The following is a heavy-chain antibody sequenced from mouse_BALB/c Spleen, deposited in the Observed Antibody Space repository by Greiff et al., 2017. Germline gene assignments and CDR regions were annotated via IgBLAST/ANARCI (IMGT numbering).Heavy chain of an antibody. CDR1: GYAFSSYW. CDR3: ARAWTDDGYRFYAMDY. D-gene: IGHD2-3*01. Sequence: QVQLQQSGAELVRPGSSVKISCKASGYAFSSYWMNWVKQRPGQGLEWIGQIYPGDGDTNYNGKFKGKATLTADKSSSTAYMQLSSLTSEDSAVYFCARAWTDDGYRFYAMDYWGQGTSVTVSS. CDR2: IYPGDGDT. J-gene: IGHJ4*01. V-gene: IGHV1-80*01.